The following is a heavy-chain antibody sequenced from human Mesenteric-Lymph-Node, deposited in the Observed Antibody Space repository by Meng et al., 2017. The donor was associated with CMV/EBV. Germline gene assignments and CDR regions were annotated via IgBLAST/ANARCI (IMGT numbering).Heavy chain of an antibody. CDR2: ISGGGSST. D-gene: IGHD5-12*01. V-gene: IGHV3-74*01. CDR1: GFTFNSYW. CDR3: AREVATITGPDAFDI. J-gene: IGHJ3*02. Sequence: GESLKISCAASGFTFNSYWMHWVRQPPGRGLLWVSHISGGGSSTNYADSVKGRFTISRDNSKNTLYLQMNSLRAEDTAVYYCAREVATITGPDAFDIWGQGTMVTVSS.